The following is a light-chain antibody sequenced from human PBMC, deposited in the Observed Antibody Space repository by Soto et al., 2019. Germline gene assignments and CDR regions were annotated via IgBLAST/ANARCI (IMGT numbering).Light chain of an antibody. V-gene: IGKV1-5*03. J-gene: IGKJ1*01. CDR3: QQYNSDPWT. CDR1: QSISSW. Sequence: DIQMTQSPSTLSASVGGRVSITCRASQSISSWLAWYQQKPGKAPKLLIYMASNLESGVPSRFSGSGSGTEFTLTISSLQPDDFATYYCQQYNSDPWTFGRGTKVEVK. CDR2: MAS.